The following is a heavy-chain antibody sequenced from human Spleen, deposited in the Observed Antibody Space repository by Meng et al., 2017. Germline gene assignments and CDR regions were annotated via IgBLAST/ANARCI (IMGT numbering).Heavy chain of an antibody. D-gene: IGHD5-24*01. V-gene: IGHV3-23*01. Sequence: EVQLLESGGGLVQPGVSLRLSCAASGFTFSNYAMSWVRQAPGKGLEWVSAISSTGDTKLYADSVRGRFTIPRDNSKSTLYMQMNSLRVEDTAIYYCARWTYHYDFWGQGTLVTVSS. J-gene: IGHJ4*02. CDR1: GFTFSNYA. CDR2: ISSTGDTK. CDR3: ARWTYHYDF.